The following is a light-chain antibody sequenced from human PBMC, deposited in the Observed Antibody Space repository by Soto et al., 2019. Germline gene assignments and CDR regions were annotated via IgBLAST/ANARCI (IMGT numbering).Light chain of an antibody. J-gene: IGKJ4*01. V-gene: IGKV3-11*01. CDR3: QQRSNWPLA. Sequence: EIVLTQSPATQALSPGERATLSCRTSQSVRSYLAWYQQKPGQAPRLLIYDATNRATGIPARFSGSGSGTDFSLTISSLEPEDFAVYYCQQRSNWPLAFGGGTRVEIK. CDR2: DAT. CDR1: QSVRSY.